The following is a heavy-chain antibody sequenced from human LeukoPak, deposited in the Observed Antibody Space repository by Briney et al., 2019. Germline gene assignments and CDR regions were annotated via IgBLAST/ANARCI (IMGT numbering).Heavy chain of an antibody. Sequence: PGGSLRLSCAASGFTPGFTFGNYAMGWVRQAPGKGLEWVSGVSGSGTTTYYADSVKGRFTISRDNSKNTLYLQMNSLRAEDTAVYYCAKAKVIAAAAFDYWGQGTLVTVSS. CDR1: GFTPGFTFGNYA. J-gene: IGHJ4*02. CDR2: VSGSGTTT. CDR3: AKAKVIAAAAFDY. D-gene: IGHD6-13*01. V-gene: IGHV3-23*01.